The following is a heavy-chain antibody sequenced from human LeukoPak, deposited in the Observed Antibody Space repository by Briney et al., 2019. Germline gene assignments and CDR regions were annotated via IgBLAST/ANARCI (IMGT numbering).Heavy chain of an antibody. V-gene: IGHV1-46*01. CDR2: INPSGGST. D-gene: IGHD6-6*01. J-gene: IGHJ4*02. CDR3: ARDMDSSSSSEDRGFDY. Sequence: ASVKVSYKASGYTFTSYYMHWVRQAPGQGLEWMGIINPSGGSTSYAQKFQGRVTMTRDMSTSTVYMELSSLRSEDTAVYYCARDMDSSSSSEDRGFDYWGQGTLVTVSS. CDR1: GYTFTSYY.